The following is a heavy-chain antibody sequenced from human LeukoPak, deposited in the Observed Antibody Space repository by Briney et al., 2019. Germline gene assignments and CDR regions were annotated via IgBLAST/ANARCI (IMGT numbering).Heavy chain of an antibody. CDR3: AIWGADQNY. J-gene: IGHJ4*02. Sequence: PGGSLRLSCAASGFTFRSYNMNWVRQAPGKGLEWVANINPDGGEERYVDSVKGRFVISRDNAKNSLYLQMNSLRAEDTAVYYCAIWGADQNYWGQGTLVTVSS. V-gene: IGHV3-7*02. D-gene: IGHD3-16*01. CDR2: INPDGGEE. CDR1: GFTFRSYN.